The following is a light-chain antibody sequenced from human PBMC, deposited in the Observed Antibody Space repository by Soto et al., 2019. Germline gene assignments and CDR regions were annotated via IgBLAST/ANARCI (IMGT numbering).Light chain of an antibody. Sequence: DIALNQSPSTRSAYAGDRATLPCRASQSIGRWLAWYQQKPGKAPKLLIYDASSLDSGVPSRFSGSGSGTEFTLTISSLQPDDFATYYCQQYNTYPPERTFGQGTQVDIK. J-gene: IGKJ1*01. CDR1: QSIGRW. CDR2: DAS. CDR3: QQYNTYPPERT. V-gene: IGKV1-5*01.